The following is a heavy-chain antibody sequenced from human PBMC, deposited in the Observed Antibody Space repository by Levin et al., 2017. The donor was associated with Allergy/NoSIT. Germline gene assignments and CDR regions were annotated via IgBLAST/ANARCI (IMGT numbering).Heavy chain of an antibody. CDR2: ISSSGSTI. D-gene: IGHD6-19*01. J-gene: IGHJ3*02. CDR3: ARQYSSGWNDAFDI. CDR1: GFTFSDYY. Sequence: MAGGSLRLSCAASGFTFSDYYMSWIRQAPGKGLEWVSYISSSGSTIYYADSVKGRFTISRDNAKNSLYLQMNSLRAEDTAVYYCARQYSSGWNDAFDIWGQGTMVTVSS. V-gene: IGHV3-11*01.